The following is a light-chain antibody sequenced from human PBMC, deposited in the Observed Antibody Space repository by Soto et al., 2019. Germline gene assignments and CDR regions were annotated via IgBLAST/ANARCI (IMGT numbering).Light chain of an antibody. CDR1: QGISSS. J-gene: IGKJ1*01. CDR3: QQANSFPWT. CDR2: AAS. Sequence: DIQMTQSPSSVSASVGDRVTITCRASQGISSSLAWYQQKPGKAPKLLIYAASILQSGVPSRFSGSGSGTDFTLPISSLQPEDFATYYCQQANSFPWTFGQGTKVEIK. V-gene: IGKV1-12*01.